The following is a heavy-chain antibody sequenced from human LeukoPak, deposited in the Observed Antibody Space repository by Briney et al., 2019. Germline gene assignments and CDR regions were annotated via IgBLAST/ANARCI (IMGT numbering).Heavy chain of an antibody. CDR3: VSLGAFDI. CDR1: GGSINSGSYY. Sequence: SETLSLTCTVSGGSINSGSYYWNWIRQLAGKGLEWIGRIYISEGTNYNPSLKSRVTISVDTSKNQFSLKLSSVTAADTAVYYCVSLGAFDIWGQGTMVTVSS. J-gene: IGHJ3*02. CDR2: IYISEGT. D-gene: IGHD7-27*01. V-gene: IGHV4-61*02.